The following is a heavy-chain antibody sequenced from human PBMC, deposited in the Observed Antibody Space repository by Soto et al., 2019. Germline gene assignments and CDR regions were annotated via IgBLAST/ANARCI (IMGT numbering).Heavy chain of an antibody. CDR2: INPSGGDI. V-gene: IGHV1-46*03. CDR3: GRDGGYQRFDF. D-gene: IGHD2-2*01. J-gene: IGHJ4*02. Sequence: VQLVQSGAEVKKPGASVKVSCKASGYTFTSYYIHWVRQAPGQGLEWMGIINPSGGDITYAQKFQGRVTMTRDTSTSTVYMELSSLRSEDTAVYYCGRDGGYQRFDFWGQGALVTVSS. CDR1: GYTFTSYY.